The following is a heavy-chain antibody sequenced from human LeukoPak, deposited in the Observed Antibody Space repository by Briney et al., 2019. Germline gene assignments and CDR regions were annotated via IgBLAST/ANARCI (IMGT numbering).Heavy chain of an antibody. CDR1: GYTFIDYY. V-gene: IGHV1-2*02. CDR3: TRGGDDEGPNYFDY. Sequence: ASVKVSCKASGYTFIDYYMHWVRQALGHGLEWLGWINLNSGGTHYVQKFQGRVTMTRDTSISTAHMELDGLRYDNTAVYYCTRGGDDEGPNYFDYWGQGTLVTVSS. CDR2: INLNSGGT. D-gene: IGHD3-10*01. J-gene: IGHJ4*02.